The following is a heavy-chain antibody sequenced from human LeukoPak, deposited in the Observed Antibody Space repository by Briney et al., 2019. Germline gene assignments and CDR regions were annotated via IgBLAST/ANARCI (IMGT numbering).Heavy chain of an antibody. V-gene: IGHV3-48*04. CDR2: ISSSSSTI. CDR1: GFTFSSYS. Sequence: GGSLRLSCAASGFTFSSYSMNWVRQAPGKGLEWVSYISSSSSTIYYADSVKGRFTISRDNAKNSLYLQMNSLRAEDTALYYCAKDIGGYGSGGGYYYYGMDVWGQGTTVTVSS. CDR3: AKDIGGYGSGGGYYYYGMDV. D-gene: IGHD3-10*01. J-gene: IGHJ6*02.